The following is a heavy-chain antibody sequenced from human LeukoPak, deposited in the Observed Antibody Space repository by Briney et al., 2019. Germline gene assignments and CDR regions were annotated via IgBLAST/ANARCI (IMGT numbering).Heavy chain of an antibody. D-gene: IGHD4/OR15-4a*01. Sequence: AETLSLTCTVSGGSISNYYWSWIRQPAGKGLEWIGRIYSSGSTNYNPSLKSRVTMSVDTSKNQFSVNRTSVTAADTAVYYCVRCRGTTVLTRFDNWGQGTLVTVSP. CDR1: GGSISNYY. CDR2: IYSSGST. CDR3: VRCRGTTVLTRFDN. J-gene: IGHJ4*02. V-gene: IGHV4-4*07.